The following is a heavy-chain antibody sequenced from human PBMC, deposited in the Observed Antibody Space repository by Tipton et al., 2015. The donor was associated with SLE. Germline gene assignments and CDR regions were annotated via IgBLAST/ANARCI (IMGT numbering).Heavy chain of an antibody. CDR1: GVSIRRHY. Sequence: TLSLTCTASGVSIRRHYWSWIRLSPGKGLEWIVYTYNNDRTKYNPSLESRVTVSVDTSKNLLSLKLSSVTAADTAVYFCARLPREWEVNALYYYFYYVDVWGKGTPVTVSS. J-gene: IGHJ6*03. CDR3: ARLPREWEVNALYYYFYYVDV. D-gene: IGHD1-26*01. V-gene: IGHV4-59*11. CDR2: TYNNDRT.